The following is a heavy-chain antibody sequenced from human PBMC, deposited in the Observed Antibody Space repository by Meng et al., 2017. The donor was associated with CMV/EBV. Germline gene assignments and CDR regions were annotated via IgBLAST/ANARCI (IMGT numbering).Heavy chain of an antibody. CDR2: INGDGSST. D-gene: IGHD2-2*02. CDR1: GFTFSDYY. Sequence: GESLKISCAASGFTFSDYYIHWVRQVPGKGLVWVSRINGDGSSTRYADSVKGRFTISRDNAKNTLYLQMNSLRAEDTALYYCVRDADCSGTSCYMDWGQGTLVTVSS. J-gene: IGHJ4*02. CDR3: VRDADCSGTSCYMD. V-gene: IGHV3-74*01.